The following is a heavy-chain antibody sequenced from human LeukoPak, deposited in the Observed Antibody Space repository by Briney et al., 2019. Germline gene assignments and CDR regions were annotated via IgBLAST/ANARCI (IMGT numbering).Heavy chain of an antibody. Sequence: ASVKVSCKASGYTFTSYYMHWVRQAPGQGLEWMGIINPSGGSTSYAQKFQGRVTMTRDTSTSTVYMELSSLRSEDTAVYYCARDVVVVPAAIRVHYYYYGMDVWGQGTTVTVSS. CDR2: INPSGGST. J-gene: IGHJ6*02. V-gene: IGHV1-46*01. D-gene: IGHD2-2*01. CDR3: ARDVVVVPAAIRVHYYYYGMDV. CDR1: GYTFTSYY.